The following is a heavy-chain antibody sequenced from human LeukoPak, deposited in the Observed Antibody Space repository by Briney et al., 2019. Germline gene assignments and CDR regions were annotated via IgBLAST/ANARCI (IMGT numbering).Heavy chain of an antibody. CDR3: TTDLSSTTVTPIDY. CDR1: GFTFSNAW. Sequence: PGGSLRLSCAASGFTFSNAWMSWVRQAPGKGLEWVGRIKSKTDGGTTDYAAPVKGRFTISRDDSKNTLYLQMNSLKTEDTAVYYCTTDLSSTTVTPIDYWGQGTLVTVSS. CDR2: IKSKTDGGTT. D-gene: IGHD4-11*01. V-gene: IGHV3-15*01. J-gene: IGHJ4*02.